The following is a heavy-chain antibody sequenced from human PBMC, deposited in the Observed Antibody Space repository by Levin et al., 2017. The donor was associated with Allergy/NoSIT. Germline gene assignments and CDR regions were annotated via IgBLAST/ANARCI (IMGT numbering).Heavy chain of an antibody. J-gene: IGHJ3*02. CDR2: ISAYNGNT. V-gene: IGHV1-18*01. D-gene: IGHD3-10*01. CDR3: ASITMVRGIVDAFDI. CDR1: GYTFTSYG. Sequence: ASVKVSCKASGYTFTSYGISWVRQAPGQGLEWMGWISAYNGNTNYAQKLQGRVTMTTDTSTSTAYMELRSLRSDDTAVYYCASITMVRGIVDAFDIWGQGTMVTVSS.